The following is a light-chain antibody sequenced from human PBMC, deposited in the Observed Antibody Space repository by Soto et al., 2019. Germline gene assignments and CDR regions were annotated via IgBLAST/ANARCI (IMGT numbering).Light chain of an antibody. CDR1: QTISSW. J-gene: IGKJ1*01. Sequence: DIQMTQSPSTLSGSVGDRVTITCRASQTISSWLAWYQQTPGKAPKLLIYKASTLKSGVPSRFSGSGSGTEFTLTISSLQPDDSATYYCQQYTNTNNPWMFGQGTKVDI. CDR3: QQYTNTNNPWM. V-gene: IGKV1-5*03. CDR2: KAS.